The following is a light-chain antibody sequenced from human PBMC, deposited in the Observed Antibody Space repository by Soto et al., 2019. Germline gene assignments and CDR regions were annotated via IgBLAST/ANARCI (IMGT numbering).Light chain of an antibody. V-gene: IGLV1-47*02. CDR2: SSN. CDR1: SPDIGSNQ. Sequence: QYVLAQPPSASGTPGQRVTISCSGSSPDIGSNQVYWYQQLPGTAPRLLIYSSNQRPSGVPDRFSGSKSGTSASLAISGLRSDDEADYFCAAWDDSLSGWVFGAGTKLTVL. CDR3: AAWDDSLSGWV. J-gene: IGLJ3*02.